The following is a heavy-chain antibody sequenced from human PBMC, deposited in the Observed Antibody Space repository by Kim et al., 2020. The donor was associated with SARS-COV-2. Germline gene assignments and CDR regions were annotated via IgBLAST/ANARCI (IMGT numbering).Heavy chain of an antibody. V-gene: IGHV3-48*02. D-gene: IGHD4-4*01. CDR3: AKHTTGWFDP. J-gene: IGHJ5*02. CDR2: II. Sequence: IIYSSDSVKGRFTIYRDNAKNSLYLQMNSLRDEDTAVYYCAKHTTGWFDPWGQGTLVTVSS.